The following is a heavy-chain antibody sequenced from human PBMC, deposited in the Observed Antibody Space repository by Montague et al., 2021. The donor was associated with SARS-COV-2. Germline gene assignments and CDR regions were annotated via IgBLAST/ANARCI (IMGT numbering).Heavy chain of an antibody. Sequence: TNGDTTYTPSLKSRPTMSVDTYKRPFSLKMTSVSAADTAIYYCARVSEYDYHPFDYWGHGNLVTVSS. V-gene: IGHV4-4*07. J-gene: IGHJ4*01. CDR2: TNGDT. D-gene: IGHD4/OR15-4a*01. CDR3: ARVSEYDYHPFDY.